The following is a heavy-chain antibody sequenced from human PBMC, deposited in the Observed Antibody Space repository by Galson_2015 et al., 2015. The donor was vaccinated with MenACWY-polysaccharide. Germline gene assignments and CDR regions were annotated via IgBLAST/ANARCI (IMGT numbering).Heavy chain of an antibody. J-gene: IGHJ5*02. Sequence: TLSLTCTVSGDSLNSGVYYWTWLRQPAGKGLEWIGRIYNNGNTKYNPSLKSRVTMSVDTSKNQFSLNLSSVTAADTAVYYCARGLPSGLYNWFDPWGQGTLVTVSS. CDR1: GDSLNSGVYY. CDR3: ARGLPSGLYNWFDP. V-gene: IGHV4-61*02. D-gene: IGHD6-25*01. CDR2: IYNNGNT.